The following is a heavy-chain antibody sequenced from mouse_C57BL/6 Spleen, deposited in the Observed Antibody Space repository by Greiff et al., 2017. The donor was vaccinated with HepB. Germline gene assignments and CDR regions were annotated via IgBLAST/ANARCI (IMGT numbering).Heavy chain of an antibody. Sequence: QVQLQQPGAELVKPGASVKMSCKASGYTFTSYWITWVKQRPGQGLEWIGDIYPGSGSTNYNEKFKSKATLTVDTSSSTAYMQLSSLTSEESAVYYCARRWGSSYVKYLDYWGQGTTLTVSS. D-gene: IGHD1-1*01. J-gene: IGHJ2*01. CDR2: IYPGSGST. CDR3: ARRWGSSYVKYLDY. V-gene: IGHV1-55*01. CDR1: GYTFTSYW.